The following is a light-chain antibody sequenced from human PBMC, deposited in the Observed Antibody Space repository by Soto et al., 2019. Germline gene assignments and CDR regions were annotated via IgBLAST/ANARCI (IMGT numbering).Light chain of an antibody. J-gene: IGKJ5*01. CDR1: QGISSF. Sequence: IQLTQSPPSLSASVGDRVTITCRASQGISSFLAWYQQKPGKAPKLLIYAASTLQSGVPSRFSGSGSGTDFTLTISSLQSEDFATYYCQQLNSYPITFGQATRMQI. CDR3: QQLNSYPIT. V-gene: IGKV1-9*01. CDR2: AAS.